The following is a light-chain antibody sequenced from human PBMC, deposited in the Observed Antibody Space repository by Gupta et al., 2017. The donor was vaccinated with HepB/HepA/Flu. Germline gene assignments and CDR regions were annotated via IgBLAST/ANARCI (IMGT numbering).Light chain of an antibody. V-gene: IGKV3-15*01. Sequence: IVMTQSPATLSVSPGERATLSCRASQSVHTDLAWYQQKAGQAPRLLIYGASTRAIGIPGRISGSGSGTEFTLTISSLQSEDFAVYYCQQYKKWPLTFGQGTRLEIK. J-gene: IGKJ5*01. CDR1: QSVHTD. CDR3: QQYKKWPLT. CDR2: GAS.